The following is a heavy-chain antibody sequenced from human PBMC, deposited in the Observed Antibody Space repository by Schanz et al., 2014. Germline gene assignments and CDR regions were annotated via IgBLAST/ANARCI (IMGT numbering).Heavy chain of an antibody. J-gene: IGHJ2*01. CDR3: ARGGSAMVRGVMTASYWFFDL. D-gene: IGHD3-10*01. V-gene: IGHV4-59*08. CDR2: IYSSGIP. CDR1: GGSINNFY. Sequence: QVQLQESGPGLVKPSETLSLTCSVSGGSINNFYWGWIRQSPGKGLEWIGYIYSSGIPTYNPSLKSRVSLTAESTKNQFSLKLTPVTAGDAAVYYCARGGSAMVRGVMTASYWFFDLWGRGTLXTVSP.